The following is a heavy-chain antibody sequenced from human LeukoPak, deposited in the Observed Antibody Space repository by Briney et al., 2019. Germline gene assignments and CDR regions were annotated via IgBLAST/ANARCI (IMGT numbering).Heavy chain of an antibody. V-gene: IGHV3-21*01. CDR1: GFTFSSYS. J-gene: IGHJ4*02. D-gene: IGHD4-23*01. CDR2: ISSSSSYI. CDR3: ARAVGGKGYFDY. Sequence: GGSLRLSCAASGFTFSSYSMNWVRQAPGKGLEWVSSISSSSSYIYYADSVKGRFTISRDNAKNSLYLQINSLRAKDTAVYYCARAVGGKGYFDYWGQGTLVTVSS.